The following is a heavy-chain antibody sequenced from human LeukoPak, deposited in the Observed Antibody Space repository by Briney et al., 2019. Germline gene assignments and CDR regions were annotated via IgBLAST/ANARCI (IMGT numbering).Heavy chain of an antibody. CDR2: TNRDDSDT. J-gene: IGHJ4*02. V-gene: IGHV3-74*01. CDR1: GFTFSGYW. Sequence: GGSLRLSCAASGFTFSGYWMHWVRQAPGKGLVWVSRTNRDDSDTSYADSVKGRFTISRDKAKSTLYLQMNSLRVEDTAVYYCARVGGAWFSDYWGQGTLVTVSS. D-gene: IGHD6-19*01. CDR3: ARVGGAWFSDY.